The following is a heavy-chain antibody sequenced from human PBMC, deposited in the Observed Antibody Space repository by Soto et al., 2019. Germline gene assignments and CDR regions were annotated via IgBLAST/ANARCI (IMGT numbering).Heavy chain of an antibody. V-gene: IGHV1-69*01. D-gene: IGHD6-13*01. J-gene: IGHJ6*02. Sequence: QVQLVQSGAEVKKPGSSVKVSCKASGGTFSSYAISWVRQAPGQGIEWMGGIIPIFGTANYAQKFQGRVTITADESTSTAYMELSSLRSEHTAVYYCALNSAAGYEAYYCYYGMDVWGQGTTVTVSS. CDR2: IIPIFGTA. CDR3: ALNSAAGYEAYYCYYGMDV. CDR1: GGTFSSYA.